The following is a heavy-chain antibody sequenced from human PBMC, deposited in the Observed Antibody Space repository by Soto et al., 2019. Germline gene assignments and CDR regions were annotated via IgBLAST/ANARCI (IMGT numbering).Heavy chain of an antibody. CDR2: ISYDGSKK. CDR1: GFTFSSYA. CDR3: AILLLDQFDY. D-gene: IGHD1-1*01. Sequence: QVPLVESGGGVVQPGRSLRLSCAASGFTFSSYAMHWVRQAPGKGLEWVAVISYDGSKKYYADSVKGRFTISRDNSKNTLYLQMNSLRAEDTAVYYCAILLLDQFDYWGQGTLVTVSS. V-gene: IGHV3-30-3*01. J-gene: IGHJ4*02.